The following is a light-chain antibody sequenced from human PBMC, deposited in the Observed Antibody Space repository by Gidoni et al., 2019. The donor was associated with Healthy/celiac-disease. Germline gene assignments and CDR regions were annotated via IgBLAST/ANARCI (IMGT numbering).Light chain of an antibody. CDR1: SSNIGSNT. J-gene: IGLJ2*01. CDR3: AAWDDSLNDVV. Sequence: QSVLTQPPSASGTPGQRVTISCSGSSSNIGSNTVNWYQQLPGTAPKVLIYSNNQRPSGVPDRFSGSKSGTSAFLAISGLQSEDEADYYCAAWDDSLNDVVFGGGTKVTVL. CDR2: SNN. V-gene: IGLV1-44*01.